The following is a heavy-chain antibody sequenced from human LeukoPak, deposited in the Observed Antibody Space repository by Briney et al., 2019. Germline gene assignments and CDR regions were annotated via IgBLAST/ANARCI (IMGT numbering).Heavy chain of an antibody. CDR1: GFMFSDYS. CDR3: ARWVNSGSYKMYYGLDV. J-gene: IGHJ6*02. CDR2: ISSLGTYM. Sequence: GGSLRLSCAASGFMFSDYSMNWVRQAPGEALEWVSSISSLGTYMYYADSVKGRFTVSRDNAKNSLYLQMNSLRVEDTAIYYCARWVNSGSYKMYYGLDVWGPGTTVTVSS. D-gene: IGHD1-26*01. V-gene: IGHV3-21*01.